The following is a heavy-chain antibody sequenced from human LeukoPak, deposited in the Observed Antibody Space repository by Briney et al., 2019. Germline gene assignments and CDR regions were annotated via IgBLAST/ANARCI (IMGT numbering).Heavy chain of an antibody. J-gene: IGHJ5*02. Sequence: GGSLRLSCAASGFTFSNYTMHWVRQAPGKGLEWLALISYDGSSKYYADSVKGRFTISRDNSKNTLYLQMNSLRAEDTAVYYCAREMATNTNWFDPWGQGTLVTVSS. CDR2: ISYDGSSK. D-gene: IGHD5-24*01. V-gene: IGHV3-30*04. CDR1: GFTFSNYT. CDR3: AREMATNTNWFDP.